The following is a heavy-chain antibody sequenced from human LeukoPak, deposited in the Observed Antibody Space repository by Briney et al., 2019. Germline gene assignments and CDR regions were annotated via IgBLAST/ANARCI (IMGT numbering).Heavy chain of an antibody. CDR1: GGSFSGYY. CDR3: ARGRTPYYDFWSGYRTTHNWFDP. Sequence: SETLSLTCAVYGGSFSGYYWNWIRQPPGRGLEWIGEINNSGSTNYNPSLKSRVNISVDTSKKQFSLKLSSVTAADTAVYYCARGRTPYYDFWSGYRTTHNWFDPWGQGTLVTVSS. CDR2: INNSGST. D-gene: IGHD3-3*01. J-gene: IGHJ5*02. V-gene: IGHV4-34*01.